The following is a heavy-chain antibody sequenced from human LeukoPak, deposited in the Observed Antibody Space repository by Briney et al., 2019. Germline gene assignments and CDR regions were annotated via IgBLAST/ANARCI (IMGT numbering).Heavy chain of an antibody. Sequence: SDTLSLTCTVSGGSISSYDWSWIRQPPGKGLEWIGYIYYSRSTNYNPSLNSRVTISVDTSKNQLSLKLSSVTAADTPVYYCARHWHYGAPWYSDPTGRGTPVTVS. D-gene: IGHD4-17*01. CDR1: GGSISSYD. V-gene: IGHV4-59*08. J-gene: IGHJ2*01. CDR3: ARHWHYGAPWYSDP. CDR2: IYYSRST.